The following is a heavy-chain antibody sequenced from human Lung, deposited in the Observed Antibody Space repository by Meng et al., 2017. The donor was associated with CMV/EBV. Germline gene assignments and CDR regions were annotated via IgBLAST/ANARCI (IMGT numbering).Heavy chain of an antibody. V-gene: IGHV1-2*06. CDR2: INPKNGDP. CDR1: GFNFYGFY. CDR3: TRRQLGSTRPFDY. Sequence: ASVKVSCKTSGFNFYGFYIHWVRRAPGQGLEWMGRINPKNGDPKYAERFEGRVSMTTDTSITTVYMELRSLRSDDTAFYYCTRRQLGSTRPFDYWGQGTLVTVSS. D-gene: IGHD1-1*01. J-gene: IGHJ4*02.